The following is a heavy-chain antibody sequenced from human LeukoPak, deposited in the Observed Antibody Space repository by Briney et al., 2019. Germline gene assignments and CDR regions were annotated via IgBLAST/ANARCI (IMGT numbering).Heavy chain of an antibody. V-gene: IGHV1-69*06. CDR3: AKASGSYFSIDHPDAFDI. Sequence: SVKVSCKASGGTFTSYAISWVRQAPGQGLEWMGGIIPIFGTANYAQKFQGRVTITADKSTSTAYMELSSLRSEDTAVYYCAKASGSYFSIDHPDAFDIWGQGTMVTVSS. CDR2: IIPIFGTA. CDR1: GGTFTSYA. J-gene: IGHJ3*02. D-gene: IGHD1-26*01.